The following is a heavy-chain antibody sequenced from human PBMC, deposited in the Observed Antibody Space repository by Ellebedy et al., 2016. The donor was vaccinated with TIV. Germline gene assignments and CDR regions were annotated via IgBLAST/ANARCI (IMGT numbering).Heavy chain of an antibody. J-gene: IGHJ4*02. Sequence: PGGSLRLSCAASGFTFSTYGMQWVRQAPGKGLEWVAVVRSDGSNKDYADSVKGRFTISRDNSKNTLFLQMNSLRAEDTAVYYYARDAHHYGSGSYSTLDYWGQGTLVTVSS. CDR3: ARDAHHYGSGSYSTLDY. CDR1: GFTFSTYG. CDR2: VRSDGSNK. V-gene: IGHV3-33*01. D-gene: IGHD3-10*01.